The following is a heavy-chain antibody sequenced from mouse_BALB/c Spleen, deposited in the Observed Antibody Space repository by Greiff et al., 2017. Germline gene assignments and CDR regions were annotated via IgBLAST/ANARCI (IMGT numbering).Heavy chain of an antibody. Sequence: QVHVKQSGAELAKPGASVKMSCKASGYTFTSYWMHWVKQRPGQGLEWIGYINPSTGYTEYNQKFKDKATLTADKSSSTAYMQLSSLTSEDSAVYYCARYDGYYWGQGTTLTVSS. CDR2: INPSTGYT. CDR3: ARYDGYY. J-gene: IGHJ2*01. D-gene: IGHD2-3*01. V-gene: IGHV1-7*01. CDR1: GYTFTSYW.